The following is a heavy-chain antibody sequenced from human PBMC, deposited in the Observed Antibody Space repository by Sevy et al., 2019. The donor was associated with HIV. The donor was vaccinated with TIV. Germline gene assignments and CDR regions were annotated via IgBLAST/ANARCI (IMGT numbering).Heavy chain of an antibody. Sequence: SQTVSLTCTVSGASISSSGYYWGLIRQPPGKGLEWIASIRYSGETFYNPSLRSRVTISADTSKNQFSLQLSSVTAADTAIYFCAGPILTYNSGWSYYDYWGQGTVVTVSS. CDR3: AGPILTYNSGWSYYDY. CDR1: GASISSSGYY. D-gene: IGHD6-19*01. J-gene: IGHJ4*02. V-gene: IGHV4-39*01. CDR2: IRYSGET.